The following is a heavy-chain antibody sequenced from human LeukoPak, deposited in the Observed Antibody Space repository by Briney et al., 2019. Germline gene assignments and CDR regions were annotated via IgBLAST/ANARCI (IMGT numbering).Heavy chain of an antibody. J-gene: IGHJ5*02. Sequence: SETLSLTCTVSGGSISSSSYYWGWIRQPPGKGLEWIGSIYYSGSTYYNPSLKSRVTISVDTSKNQFSLKMSSVTAADTAVYYCAREGVAGNYRFDPWGQGTLVTVSS. V-gene: IGHV4-39*07. D-gene: IGHD6-19*01. CDR3: AREGVAGNYRFDP. CDR1: GGSISSSSYY. CDR2: IYYSGST.